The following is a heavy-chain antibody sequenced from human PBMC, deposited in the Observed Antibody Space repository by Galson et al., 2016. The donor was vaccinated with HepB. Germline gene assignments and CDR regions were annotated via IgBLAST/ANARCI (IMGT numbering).Heavy chain of an antibody. CDR2: ISYDGGHK. Sequence: SLRLSCAVSNLTFTNAWMNWVRQAPGKGLEWVALISYDGGHKFYGDSVKGRFTISRDNFENTLYLEMSSLKHEDSAVYYCARVISNYDYYYGVDVWGHGTTVTVSS. CDR1: NLTFTNAW. CDR3: ARVISNYDYYYGVDV. V-gene: IGHV3-30*03. D-gene: IGHD2-21*01. J-gene: IGHJ6*02.